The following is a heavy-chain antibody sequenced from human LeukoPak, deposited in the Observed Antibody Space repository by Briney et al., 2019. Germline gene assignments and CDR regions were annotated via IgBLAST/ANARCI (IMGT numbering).Heavy chain of an antibody. V-gene: IGHV5-51*01. D-gene: IGHD2-15*01. Sequence: GESLKISCKASGYTFSDYWIGWVRHMPGKGLEWMTIIYPGDSETRYSPSLQGQVTISADKSISTAYLQWSSLKASDTAMYYCASLKRLGYCSGGSCFEYFQHWGQGTLVTVSS. CDR2: IYPGDSET. CDR3: ASLKRLGYCSGGSCFEYFQH. CDR1: GYTFSDYW. J-gene: IGHJ1*01.